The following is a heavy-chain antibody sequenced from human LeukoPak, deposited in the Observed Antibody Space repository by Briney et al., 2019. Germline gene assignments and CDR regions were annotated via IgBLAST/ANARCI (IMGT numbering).Heavy chain of an antibody. CDR1: GGTFSSCA. CDR2: IIPIFGTA. Sequence: GASVKVSCKASGGTFSSCAISWVRQAPGQGLEWMGGIIPIFGTANYAQKFQGRVTITADKSTSTAYMELSSLRSEDTAVYYCATARDGYSYGLGGGYFDYWGQGTLVTVSS. D-gene: IGHD5-18*01. J-gene: IGHJ4*02. V-gene: IGHV1-69*06. CDR3: ATARDGYSYGLGGGYFDY.